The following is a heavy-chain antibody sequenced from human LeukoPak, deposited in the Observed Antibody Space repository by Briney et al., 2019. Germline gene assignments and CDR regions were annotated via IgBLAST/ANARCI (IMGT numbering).Heavy chain of an antibody. V-gene: IGHV3-30-3*01. Sequence: GGSLRLSCAASGFTFSSYAMHWVRQAPGKGLEWVAVISYDGSNKYYADSVKGRFTISRDNSKNSLYLQMNSLRAEDTAVYYCARDSSGWYIWDYWGQGTLVTVSS. CDR1: GFTFSSYA. CDR3: ARDSSGWYIWDY. CDR2: ISYDGSNK. D-gene: IGHD6-19*01. J-gene: IGHJ4*02.